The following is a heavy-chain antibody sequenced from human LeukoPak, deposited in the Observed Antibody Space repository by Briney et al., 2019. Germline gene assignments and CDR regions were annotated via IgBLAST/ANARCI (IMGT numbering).Heavy chain of an antibody. D-gene: IGHD3-22*01. J-gene: IGHJ4*02. CDR3: AKAWTSSGYFFDY. CDR2: ISWDSSSI. Sequence: GGSLRRSCAASGFTFDDYAMHWVRKAPGKGLEWVSGISWDSSSIDYAGSVKGRFTISRDNAKNSLYLQMNTLRAEDTALYYCAKAWTSSGYFFDYWGQGTLVTVSS. V-gene: IGHV3-9*01. CDR1: GFTFDDYA.